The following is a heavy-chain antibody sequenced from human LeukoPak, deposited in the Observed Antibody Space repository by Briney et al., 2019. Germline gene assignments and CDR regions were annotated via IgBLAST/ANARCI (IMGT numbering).Heavy chain of an antibody. Sequence: ASVKVSCKASGYTFTSYYMHWVRQAPGQGLEWMGIINPSGGSTSYAPKFQGRVTMTRDTSTSTVYMELSSRRSEDTAVYYCARRSASCSGGSCYPDAFDIWGQGTTVTDSS. V-gene: IGHV1-46*03. CDR1: GYTFTSYY. D-gene: IGHD2-15*01. J-gene: IGHJ3*02. CDR3: ARRSASCSGGSCYPDAFDI. CDR2: INPSGGST.